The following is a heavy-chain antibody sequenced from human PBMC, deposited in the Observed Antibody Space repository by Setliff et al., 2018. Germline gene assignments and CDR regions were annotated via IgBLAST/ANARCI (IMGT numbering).Heavy chain of an antibody. V-gene: IGHV1-69*05. CDR2: IIPIFGTA. J-gene: IGHJ6*03. D-gene: IGHD2-15*01. CDR1: AFTGYY. Sequence: SVKVSCKASAFTGYYIHWLRQAPGQGLEWMGGIIPIFGTANYAQKFQGRVTIITDESTTTAYLELSSLRSEDTAVYYCARVRDCSGGICHRGFHHYMDVWGKGTTVTVSS. CDR3: ARVRDCSGGICHRGFHHYMDV.